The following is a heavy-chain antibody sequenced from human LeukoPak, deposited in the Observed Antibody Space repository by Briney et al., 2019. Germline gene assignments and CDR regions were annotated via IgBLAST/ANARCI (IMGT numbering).Heavy chain of an antibody. J-gene: IGHJ5*01. CDR2: IKQDGSEK. D-gene: IGHD3-22*01. Sequence: PGGSLRLSCVASGFTFSNYWMSWVRQAPGKGLEWVANIKQDGSEKHYVDSVKGRFTISRDNAKNSLYLQMNSLRPEDTAVYYCARDGGPYYYDSSGYYYDSWGQGTLVTVSS. CDR1: GFTFSNYW. CDR3: ARDGGPYYYDSSGYYYDS. V-gene: IGHV3-7*03.